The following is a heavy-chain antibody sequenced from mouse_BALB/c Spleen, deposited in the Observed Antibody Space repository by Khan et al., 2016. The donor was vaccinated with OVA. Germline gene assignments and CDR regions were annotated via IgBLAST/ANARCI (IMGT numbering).Heavy chain of an antibody. D-gene: IGHD2-10*01. J-gene: IGHJ4*01. CDR1: GHTFTKFG. V-gene: IGHV9-3-1*01. CDR2: INTYTGEP. CDR3: ARAPYFSCVLDN. Sequence: QIQLVQSGPELKKPGETVKISCKASGHTFTKFGMNWVKQAPGKGLKWMGWINTYTGEPTYAEDFKGRFAFSLEISASTAYLQINNLKTEDPATDCGARAPYFSCVLDNWGQGTSVTVSS.